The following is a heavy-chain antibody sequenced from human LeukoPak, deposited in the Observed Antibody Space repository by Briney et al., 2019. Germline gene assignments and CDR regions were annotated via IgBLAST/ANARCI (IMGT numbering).Heavy chain of an antibody. CDR1: GFTFSSYA. J-gene: IGHJ4*02. Sequence: PGGSLRLSCAASGFTFSSYAMSWVRQAPGRGLEWVSAISGSGGRTYYADSVKGRFTISRDNSKNTLYLQMNSLRAEDTAVYYCAKERTRRRPGSGYYYVYFDYWGQGTLVTVSS. CDR2: ISGSGGRT. D-gene: IGHD3-22*01. CDR3: AKERTRRRPGSGYYYVYFDY. V-gene: IGHV3-23*01.